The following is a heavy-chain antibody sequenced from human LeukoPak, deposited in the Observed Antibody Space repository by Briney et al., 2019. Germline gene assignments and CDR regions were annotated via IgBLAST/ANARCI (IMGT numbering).Heavy chain of an antibody. Sequence: PSEALSLTCAVYGGSFSGYYWSWIRQPPGKGLEWIGEINHSGSTNYNPSLKSLVTISVDTSKNQFSLKLSSVTAADTAVYYWASISTGLYNWFDPWGQGTLVTVSS. CDR3: ASISTGLYNWFDP. CDR2: INHSGST. V-gene: IGHV4-34*01. CDR1: GGSFSGYY. J-gene: IGHJ5*02. D-gene: IGHD2-2*01.